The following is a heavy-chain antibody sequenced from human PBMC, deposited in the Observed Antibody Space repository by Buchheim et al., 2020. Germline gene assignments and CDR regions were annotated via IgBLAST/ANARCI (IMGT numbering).Heavy chain of an antibody. CDR1: GGSISSYY. CDR2: IYYSGST. J-gene: IGHJ4*02. V-gene: IGHV4-30-4*01. CDR3: ARERSLVGAIIPDY. Sequence: QVQLQESGPGLVKPSETLSLTCTVSGGSISSYYWSWIRQPPGKGLEWIGYIYYSGSTYYNPSLKSRVTISVDTSKNQFSLKLSSVTAADTAVYYCARERSLVGAIIPDYWGQGTL. D-gene: IGHD1-26*01.